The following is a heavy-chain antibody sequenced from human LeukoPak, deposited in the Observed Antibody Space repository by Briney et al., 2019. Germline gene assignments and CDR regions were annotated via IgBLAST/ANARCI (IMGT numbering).Heavy chain of an antibody. CDR2: ISYDGSNK. D-gene: IGHD1-26*01. V-gene: IGHV3-30*18. CDR1: GFTFSSYG. Sequence: GGSLRLSCAASGFTFSSYGMHWVRQAPGKGLEWVAVISYDGSNKYYADSVKGRFTISRDNSKNTLYLQMNSRRAEDTAVYYCAKDFIVGATTTAFDIWGQGTMVTVSS. CDR3: AKDFIVGATTTAFDI. J-gene: IGHJ3*02.